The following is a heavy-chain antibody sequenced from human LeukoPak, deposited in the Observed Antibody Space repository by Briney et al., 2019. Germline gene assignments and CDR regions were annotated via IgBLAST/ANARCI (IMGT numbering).Heavy chain of an antibody. V-gene: IGHV4-59*01. Sequence: PSETLSLTCTVSGGSISSYYWSWIRQPPGKGLEGLGYIYYSGSTNYNPSLKSRVTISVDTSKNQFSLKLSSVTAADTAVYYCARSTDFWSGYYTTDFDYWGQGTLVTVSS. D-gene: IGHD3-3*01. J-gene: IGHJ4*02. CDR2: IYYSGST. CDR1: GGSISSYY. CDR3: ARSTDFWSGYYTTDFDY.